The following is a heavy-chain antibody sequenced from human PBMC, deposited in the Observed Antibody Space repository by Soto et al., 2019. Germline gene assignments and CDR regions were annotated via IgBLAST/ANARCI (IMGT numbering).Heavy chain of an antibody. CDR3: TRSGIAVALVAFDI. CDR2: IRSKAYGGTT. CDR1: GFTFGDYA. J-gene: IGHJ3*02. V-gene: IGHV3-49*04. Sequence: SLRLSCTASGFTFGDYAMSWVRQAPGKGLEWVGFIRSKAYGGTTEYAASVKGRFTISRDDSKSIAYLQMNSLKTEDTAVYYCTRSGIAVALVAFDIWGQGTMVTV. D-gene: IGHD6-19*01.